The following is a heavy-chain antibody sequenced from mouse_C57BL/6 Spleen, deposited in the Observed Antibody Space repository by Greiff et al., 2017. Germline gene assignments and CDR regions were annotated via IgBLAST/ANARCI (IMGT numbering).Heavy chain of an antibody. J-gene: IGHJ2*01. CDR3: ARGITTVVDPLDY. CDR2: ISSGSSTI. Sequence: EVKLMESGGGLVKPGGSLKLSCAASGFTFSDYGMHWVRQAPEKGLEWVAYISSGSSTIYYADTVKGRFTLSRDNAKNTLFMQMTSLRSEDTAVYYCARGITTVVDPLDYWGQGTTLTVSS. D-gene: IGHD1-1*01. V-gene: IGHV5-17*01. CDR1: GFTFSDYG.